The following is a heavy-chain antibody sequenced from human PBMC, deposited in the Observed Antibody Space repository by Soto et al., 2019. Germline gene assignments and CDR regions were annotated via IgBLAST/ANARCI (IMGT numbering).Heavy chain of an antibody. V-gene: IGHV1-18*04. D-gene: IGHD3-10*01. CDR2: ISAYNGNT. Sequence: GASVKVPCKPSVYTFPSYGFSWVGQAPGQGIEWMGWISAYNGNTNYAQKLQGRVTMTTDTSTSTAYMELRSLRSDDTAVYYCARAPIFYGSGSYDNWFDPWGQGTLVTVSS. CDR1: VYTFPSYG. CDR3: ARAPIFYGSGSYDNWFDP. J-gene: IGHJ5*02.